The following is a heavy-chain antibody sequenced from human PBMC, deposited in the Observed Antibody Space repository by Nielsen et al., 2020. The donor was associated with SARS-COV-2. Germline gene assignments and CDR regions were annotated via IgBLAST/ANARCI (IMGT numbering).Heavy chain of an antibody. CDR1: GGSFSGYY. D-gene: IGHD3-16*01. V-gene: IGHV4-30-4*08. Sequence: SQTLSLTCAVYGGSFSGYYWSWIRQPPGKGLEWIGYIYYSGSTYYNPSLKSRVTISVDTSKNQFSLKLSSVTAADTAVYYCARAGLLRDGMDVWGQGTTVTVSS. CDR2: IYYSGST. J-gene: IGHJ6*02. CDR3: ARAGLLRDGMDV.